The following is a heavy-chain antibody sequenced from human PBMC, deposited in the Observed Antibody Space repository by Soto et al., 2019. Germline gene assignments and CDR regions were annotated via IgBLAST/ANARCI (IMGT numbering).Heavy chain of an antibody. J-gene: IGHJ4*02. D-gene: IGHD6-13*01. CDR2: IYSGGST. Sequence: GGSLRLSCAASGFTVSSNYMSWVRQAPGKGLEWVSVIYSGGSTYYADSVKGRFTISRDNSKNTLYLQMNSLRAEDTAVYYCVYSSSRYADFYYWGQRTLVTVSS. V-gene: IGHV3-66*01. CDR1: GFTVSSNY. CDR3: VYSSSRYADFYY.